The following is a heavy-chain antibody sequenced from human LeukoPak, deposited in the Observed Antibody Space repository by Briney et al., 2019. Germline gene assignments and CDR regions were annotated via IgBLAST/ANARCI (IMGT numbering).Heavy chain of an antibody. J-gene: IGHJ4*02. CDR1: GFTFSSYA. CDR3: AKGEYCSGGSCLCDY. V-gene: IGHV3-23*01. D-gene: IGHD2-15*01. Sequence: GGSLRLSCAASGFTFSSYAMSWVRQAPGKGLEWVSAISGSGGSTYYADSVKGRFTISRDNSKNTLYLQMNSLRAEDTAVYYCAKGEYCSGGSCLCDYWGQGTLVIVSS. CDR2: ISGSGGST.